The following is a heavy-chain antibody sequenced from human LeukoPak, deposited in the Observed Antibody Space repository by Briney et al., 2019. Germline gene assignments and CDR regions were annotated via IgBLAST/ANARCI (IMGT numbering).Heavy chain of an antibody. CDR3: ARHGTSGTNLNWFDP. J-gene: IGHJ5*02. CDR2: IYYSGST. CDR1: GGSISSFY. V-gene: IGHV4-59*01. D-gene: IGHD1-1*01. Sequence: PSETLSLTCTVSGGSISSFYWSWIRQPPGKGLEWIGYIYYSGSTNYNPSLKSRVTISVDTSENQFSLKLSSVTAADTAVYYCARHGTSGTNLNWFDPWGQGTLVTVSS.